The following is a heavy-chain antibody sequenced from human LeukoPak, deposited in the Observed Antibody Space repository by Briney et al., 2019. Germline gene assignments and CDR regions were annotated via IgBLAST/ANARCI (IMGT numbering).Heavy chain of an antibody. Sequence: GGSLRLSCAASGFTFSNYWMHWVRQALGKGLVWVSRISSDGSSTSYADSVKGRFTISRDNTKNTLYLQMNSLRAEDTAVYYCARDAGREFGYWGQGTLVTVSS. CDR3: ARDAGREFGY. J-gene: IGHJ4*02. CDR1: GFTFSNYW. CDR2: ISSDGSST. D-gene: IGHD1-26*01. V-gene: IGHV3-74*01.